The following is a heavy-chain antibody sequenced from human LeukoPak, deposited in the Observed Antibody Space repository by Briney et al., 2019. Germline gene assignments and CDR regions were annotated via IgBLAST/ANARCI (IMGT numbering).Heavy chain of an antibody. Sequence: GGSLRLSCAASGFTFSSYRMNWVRQAPGKGLEWVSSISSSSSYIYYADSVKGRFTISRDNSKNTLYLQMNSLRAEDTAVYYCAKGNTVTPDYWGQGTLVTVSS. CDR2: ISSSSSYI. V-gene: IGHV3-21*04. D-gene: IGHD4-17*01. CDR3: AKGNTVTPDY. J-gene: IGHJ4*02. CDR1: GFTFSSYR.